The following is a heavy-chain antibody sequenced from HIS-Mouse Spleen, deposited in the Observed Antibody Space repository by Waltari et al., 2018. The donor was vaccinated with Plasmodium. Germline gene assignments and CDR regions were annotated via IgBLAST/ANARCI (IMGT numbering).Heavy chain of an antibody. V-gene: IGHV4-39*07. J-gene: IGHJ4*02. Sequence: QLQLQESGPGLVKPSETLSLTCTVSGGSISSSSYYWGWIRQPPGKGLEWIGSIYYSGRNYYNPSLKSRVTISVDTSKNQFALKLSSGTAADTAVYYCARDRITGTSYFDYWGQGTLVTVSS. CDR3: ARDRITGTSYFDY. CDR2: IYYSGRN. D-gene: IGHD1-7*01. CDR1: GGSISSSSYY.